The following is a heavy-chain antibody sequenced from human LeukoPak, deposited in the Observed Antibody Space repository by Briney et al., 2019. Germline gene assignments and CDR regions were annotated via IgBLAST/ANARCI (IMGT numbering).Heavy chain of an antibody. CDR1: GGSISSSSYY. CDR2: IYYSGST. J-gene: IGHJ4*02. CDR3: ARGGRGRPWFDY. Sequence: SETLSLTCTVSGGSISSSSYYWGWIRQPPGKGLEWIGSIYYSGSTYYNPSLKSRVTISVDTSKNQFSLKLSSVTAADTAVYYCARGGRGRPWFDYWGQGTLVTVSS. V-gene: IGHV4-39*07. D-gene: IGHD2-15*01.